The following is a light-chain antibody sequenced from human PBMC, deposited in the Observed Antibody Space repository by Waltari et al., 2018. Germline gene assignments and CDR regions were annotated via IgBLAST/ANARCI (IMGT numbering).Light chain of an antibody. CDR1: NSDVGGSNY. J-gene: IGLJ7*01. Sequence: QSAPTQPPSVSGSPGQSVTISCTGTNSDVGGSNYLSWYQQPPGKAPKLMIYGVSNRPSGVCDRFSASRSGNTASLTISGLQAEDEADYYCCSYTTSGTVFFGGGTRLTVL. V-gene: IGLV2-14*01. CDR2: GVS. CDR3: CSYTTSGTVF.